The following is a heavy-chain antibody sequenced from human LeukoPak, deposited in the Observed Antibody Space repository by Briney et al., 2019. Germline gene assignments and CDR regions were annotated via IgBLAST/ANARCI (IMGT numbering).Heavy chain of an antibody. Sequence: ASVKVSCKASGYTFTGYYMHWVRQAPGQGLEWMGWINPNSGGTNYAQKFQGRVTMTRDTSTSTVYMELSSLRSEDTAVYYCARTRAAAGTSTFDYWGQGTLVTVSS. CDR1: GYTFTGYY. V-gene: IGHV1-2*02. CDR2: INPNSGGT. CDR3: ARTRAAAGTSTFDY. J-gene: IGHJ4*02. D-gene: IGHD6-13*01.